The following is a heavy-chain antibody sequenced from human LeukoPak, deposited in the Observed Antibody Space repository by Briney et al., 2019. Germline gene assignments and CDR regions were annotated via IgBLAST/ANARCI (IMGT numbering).Heavy chain of an antibody. V-gene: IGHV3-66*01. Sequence: PGGSLRLSCEASGFXVGSNYINWVRQAPGKGLGWISVVYSGGSTYYADSVKGRFTISRDYSKNTLYLQMNNLRAEDTAVYYCASPSAEMTAINGWYFDVWGRGTLATVSS. D-gene: IGHD5-24*01. CDR1: GFXVGSNY. CDR2: VYSGGST. CDR3: ASPSAEMTAINGWYFDV. J-gene: IGHJ2*01.